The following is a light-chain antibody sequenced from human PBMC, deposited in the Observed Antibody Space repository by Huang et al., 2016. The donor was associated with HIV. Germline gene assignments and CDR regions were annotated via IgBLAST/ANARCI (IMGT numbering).Light chain of an antibody. CDR2: AAS. Sequence: IQLTRSPSSLSASVGDRVTITCRASQGISSYLAWYQQKPGKAPKLLSYAASTLQSGGPARFSGSGSGTDFTLTISSLQPEDFATYYCHQLNSYPLTFGQGTRLEIK. V-gene: IGKV1-9*01. CDR3: HQLNSYPLT. J-gene: IGKJ5*01. CDR1: QGISSY.